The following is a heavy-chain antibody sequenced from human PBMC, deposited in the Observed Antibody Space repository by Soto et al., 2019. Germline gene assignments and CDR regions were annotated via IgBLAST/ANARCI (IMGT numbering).Heavy chain of an antibody. CDR2: ISSSSSYI. V-gene: IGHV3-21*01. CDR3: ARVTLGYCISTNCFFDY. D-gene: IGHD2-2*01. CDR1: GFIFSSHT. Sequence: GGSLRLSCAASGFIFSSHTMNWVRQAPGKGLEWVSSISSSSSYIYYADSVKGRFTISRDNAKNSLYLQMNSLRAEDTAVYYCARVTLGYCISTNCFFDYWGQGTLVTVSS. J-gene: IGHJ4*02.